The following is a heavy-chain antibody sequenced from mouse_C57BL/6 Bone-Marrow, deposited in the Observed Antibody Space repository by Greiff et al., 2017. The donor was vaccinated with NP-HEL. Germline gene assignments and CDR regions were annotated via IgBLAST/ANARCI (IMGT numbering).Heavy chain of an antibody. V-gene: IGHV5-6*01. Sequence: EVMLVESGGDLVKPGGSLKLSCAASGFTFSSYGMSWVRQTPDKRLEWVATISTGGGYTYYPDSLKGRFTISRDNAKNTLYLQMSSLKSEDTAMYYCASPYDYDVAGCAYWGQGTLVTVTA. J-gene: IGHJ3*01. CDR3: ASPYDYDVAGCAY. CDR1: GFTFSSYG. D-gene: IGHD2-4*01. CDR2: ISTGGGYT.